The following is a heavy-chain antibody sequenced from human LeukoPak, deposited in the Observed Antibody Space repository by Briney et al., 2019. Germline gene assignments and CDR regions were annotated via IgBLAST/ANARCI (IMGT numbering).Heavy chain of an antibody. V-gene: IGHV1-18*01. Sequence: ASVKVFCKTSGYTFTSYGISWVRQAPGQGLEWMGWISAYNGNTNYAQKLQGRVTMTTDTSTSTAYMEPRSLRSDDTAVYYCARDFGVGYYPDSDYWGQGTLVTVSS. D-gene: IGHD3-22*01. CDR2: ISAYNGNT. CDR3: ARDFGVGYYPDSDY. CDR1: GYTFTSYG. J-gene: IGHJ4*02.